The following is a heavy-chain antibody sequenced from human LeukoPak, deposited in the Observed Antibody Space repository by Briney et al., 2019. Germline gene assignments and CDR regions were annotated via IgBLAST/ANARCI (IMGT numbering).Heavy chain of an antibody. CDR1: GGSFSVYY. V-gene: IGHV4-34*01. D-gene: IGHD1-7*01. CDR3: ARITGTTFMDY. CDR2: INHSGIT. J-gene: IGHJ4*02. Sequence: PAETLSLTCAVYGGSFSVYYWSWIRQPPGKGLEWNGVINHSGITNYNPSFKSGVPISVDTSRNQFFCKLTSVKAADRALIYCARITGTTFMDYWGQGTLVTVSS.